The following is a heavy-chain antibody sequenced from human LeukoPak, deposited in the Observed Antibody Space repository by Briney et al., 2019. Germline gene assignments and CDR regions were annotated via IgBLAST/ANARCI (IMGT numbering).Heavy chain of an antibody. CDR1: GFPLSSYS. D-gene: IGHD5/OR15-5a*01. J-gene: IGHJ4*02. CDR2: IKSGAEAGTT. Sequence: GGSLRLSCAASGFPLSSYSMNWARQAPGKGLEWVVRIKSGAEAGTTEYAAPVKGRFTISRDDSRNTLYLQMNGLKTEDTAMYYCATDGYTVYGPHIDYWGQGTLVTVS. V-gene: IGHV3-15*01. CDR3: ATDGYTVYGPHIDY.